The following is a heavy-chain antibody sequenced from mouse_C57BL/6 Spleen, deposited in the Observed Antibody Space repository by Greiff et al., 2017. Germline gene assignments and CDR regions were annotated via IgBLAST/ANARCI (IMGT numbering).Heavy chain of an antibody. D-gene: IGHD2-5*01. CDR2: INPNNGGT. Sequence: DVQLVESGPELVKPGASLKIPCKASGYTFTDYNMDWVKQSHGKSLEWIGDINPNNGGTIYNQKFKVKATLTVDKSSSTAYLELRSLTSEYTAGYYCARDSKGFYFAMDYWGQGASDTVSS. CDR3: ARDSKGFYFAMDY. J-gene: IGHJ4*01. V-gene: IGHV1-18*01. CDR1: GYTFTDYN.